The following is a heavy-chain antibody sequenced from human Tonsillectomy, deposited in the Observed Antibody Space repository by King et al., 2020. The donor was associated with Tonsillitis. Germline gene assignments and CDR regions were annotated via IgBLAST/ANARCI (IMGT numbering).Heavy chain of an antibody. CDR3: AKDILIFGVVITAFDY. CDR2: ISGSGVST. V-gene: IGHV3-23*04. J-gene: IGHJ4*02. Sequence: VQLVESGGGLVQPGGSLRLSCAASGFTFSSYAMSWVRQAPGKGLEWVSAISGSGVSTYYADSVKGRFTNSRDNSKNTLYLQMNSLRAEDTAVYYCAKDILIFGVVITAFDYWGQGTLVTVSS. D-gene: IGHD3-3*01. CDR1: GFTFSSYA.